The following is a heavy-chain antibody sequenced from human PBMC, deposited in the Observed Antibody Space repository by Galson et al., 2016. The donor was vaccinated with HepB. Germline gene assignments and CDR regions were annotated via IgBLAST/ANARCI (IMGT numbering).Heavy chain of an antibody. CDR2: ISGSTIYT. D-gene: IGHD2-15*01. CDR3: GSSLEVAESYYMDV. V-gene: IGHV3-11*06. Sequence: SLRLSCAASGFTFGDYYMTWIRQAPGKGLQWVAYISGSTIYTNYADSVRGRFTISRDNAKNSLYLQMHSLRAEDTALYYCGSSLEVAESYYMDVWGNGTTVTVSS. J-gene: IGHJ6*03. CDR1: GFTFGDYY.